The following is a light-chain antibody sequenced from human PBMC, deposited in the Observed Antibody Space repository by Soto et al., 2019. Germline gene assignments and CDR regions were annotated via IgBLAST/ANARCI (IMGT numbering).Light chain of an antibody. V-gene: IGKV1-5*03. CDR2: KAS. J-gene: IGKJ1*01. CDR3: QHYNSYSEA. Sequence: DIQLTPYPSTLSGSVVDRVTITCRASQTISIWLAWYHQKPGKAPNLLIYKASTLKSGVPSRFSGSGSVTEFTLTISSLQPDDFATYYCQHYNSYSEACGQGTKVDIK. CDR1: QTISIW.